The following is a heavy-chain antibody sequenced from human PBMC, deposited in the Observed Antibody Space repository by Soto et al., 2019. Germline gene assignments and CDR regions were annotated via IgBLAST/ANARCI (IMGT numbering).Heavy chain of an antibody. CDR2: INSDGSST. Sequence: PGGSLRLSCAASGFTFSSYWMHWVRQAPGKGLVWVSRINSDGSSTSYADSVKGRFTISRDNAKNTLYLQMNSLRAEDTAVYYCARDASAGYYYDSSGYLYWGQGTLVTVSS. CDR1: GFTFSSYW. V-gene: IGHV3-74*01. J-gene: IGHJ4*02. CDR3: ARDASAGYYYDSSGYLY. D-gene: IGHD3-22*01.